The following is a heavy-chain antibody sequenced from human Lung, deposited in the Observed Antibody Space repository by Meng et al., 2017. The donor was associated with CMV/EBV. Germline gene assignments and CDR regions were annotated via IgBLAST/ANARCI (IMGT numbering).Heavy chain of an antibody. CDR2: TYYRSKWYH. CDR3: ARGINGGCGD. D-gene: IGHD4-23*01. Sequence: QVQLQQSGPGLVKHSQTLSLTCAISGDIVSSNSAAWHWIRQSPSRGLEWLGRTYYRSKWYHEYAVSVKSRITISPDTPKNQFSLQLNSMTPEDTAVYYCARGINGGCGDWGQGTLVTVSS. V-gene: IGHV6-1*01. CDR1: GDIVSSNSAA. J-gene: IGHJ4*02.